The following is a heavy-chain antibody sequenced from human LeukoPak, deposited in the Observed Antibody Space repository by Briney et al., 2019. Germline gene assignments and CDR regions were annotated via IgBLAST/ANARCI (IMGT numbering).Heavy chain of an antibody. CDR2: INPSGGST. V-gene: IGHV1-46*01. Sequence: GASVKVSCKASGYTFTSYYMHWVRQAPGQGHEWMGIINPSGGSTSYAQKFQGRVTMTRDTSTSTVYMELSSLRSEDTAVYYCARGGVDTAMDRTRYYFDYWGQGTLVTVSS. CDR3: ARGGVDTAMDRTRYYFDY. D-gene: IGHD5-18*01. J-gene: IGHJ4*02. CDR1: GYTFTSYY.